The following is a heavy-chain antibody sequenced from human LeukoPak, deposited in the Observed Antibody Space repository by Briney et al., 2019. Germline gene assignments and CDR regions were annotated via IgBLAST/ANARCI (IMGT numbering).Heavy chain of an antibody. V-gene: IGHV4-31*03. CDR2: IYYSGST. D-gene: IGHD4-23*01. CDR1: GGSISSGGYY. Sequence: SETLSFPCTVSGGSISSGGYYWSWIRQHPGKGLEWIGYIYYSGSTYYNPSLKSRVTISVDTSKNQFSLKLSSVTAADTAVYYCARFVYGGNSFDYWGQGTLVTVSS. CDR3: ARFVYGGNSFDY. J-gene: IGHJ4*02.